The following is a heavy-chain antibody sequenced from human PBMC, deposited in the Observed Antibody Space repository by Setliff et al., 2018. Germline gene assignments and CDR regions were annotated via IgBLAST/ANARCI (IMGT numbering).Heavy chain of an antibody. Sequence: GGSLRLSCAASGFTFRSYWMSWVRQAPGKGLEWVANIKKDGSIKYYLDSVRGRFTISRDNAENSLTLQMNSLRVEDTAVYYCSRDLQGSGDYVVDYWGQGTQVTAPQ. V-gene: IGHV3-7*01. CDR3: SRDLQGSGDYVVDY. CDR1: GFTFRSYW. J-gene: IGHJ4*02. D-gene: IGHD4-17*01. CDR2: IKKDGSIK.